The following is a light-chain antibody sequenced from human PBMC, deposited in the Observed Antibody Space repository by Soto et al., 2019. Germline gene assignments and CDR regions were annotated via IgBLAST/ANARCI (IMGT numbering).Light chain of an antibody. CDR1: SSDIGAGYD. CDR3: QSHDSSLSAWV. Sequence: QSVLTQPPSVSGAPGQRVTISCTGSSSDIGAGYDVHWYQQLPKTAPKLLIYGNNNRPSGVPDRFSGSKSGTSASLAVTGLQAEDEAYDYCQSHDSSLSAWVFGGGTKVTVL. CDR2: GNN. V-gene: IGLV1-40*01. J-gene: IGLJ3*02.